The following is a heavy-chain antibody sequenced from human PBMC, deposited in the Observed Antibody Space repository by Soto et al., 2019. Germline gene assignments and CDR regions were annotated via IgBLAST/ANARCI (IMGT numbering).Heavy chain of an antibody. CDR3: AHAYGGRSLY. D-gene: IGHD1-26*01. CDR1: GFSLTTERVG. CDR2: IYWDDSK. V-gene: IGHV2-5*02. Sequence: QITLKESGPTLVKPTQTLTLTCTFSGFSLTTERVGVGWIRQPPGEALEWLAVIYWDDSKTYRPSLESRLTITKDTYKNQVALTITNMDSLDTATYYCAHAYGGRSLYWGQGTLVTVSS. J-gene: IGHJ4*02.